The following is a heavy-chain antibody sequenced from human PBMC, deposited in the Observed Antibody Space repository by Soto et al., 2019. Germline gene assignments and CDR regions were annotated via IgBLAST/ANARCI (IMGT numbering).Heavy chain of an antibody. CDR3: ARGRGSDY. CDR2: INHSGST. D-gene: IGHD3-10*01. V-gene: IGHV4-34*01. J-gene: IGHJ4*02. CDR1: GGSFSGYY. Sequence: PSETLSLTCAVYGGSFSGYYWSWIRQPPGKGLEWIGEINHSGSTNYNPSLKSRVTISVDTSKNQFSLKLSSVTAADTAVYYCARGRGSDYWGQGTLVTVS.